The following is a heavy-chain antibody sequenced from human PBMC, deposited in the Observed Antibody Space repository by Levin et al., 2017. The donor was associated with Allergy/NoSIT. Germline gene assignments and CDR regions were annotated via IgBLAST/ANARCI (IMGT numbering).Heavy chain of an antibody. CDR3: ASQPRELPYHVGYFQH. V-gene: IGHV1-69*13. CDR2: IIPIFGTA. D-gene: IGHD1-14*01. Sequence: SVKVSCKASGGTFSSYAISWVRQAPGQGLEWMGGIIPIFGTANYAQKFQGRVTITADESTSTAYMELSSLRSEDTAVYYCASQPRELPYHVGYFQHWGQGTLVTVSS. J-gene: IGHJ1*01. CDR1: GGTFSSYA.